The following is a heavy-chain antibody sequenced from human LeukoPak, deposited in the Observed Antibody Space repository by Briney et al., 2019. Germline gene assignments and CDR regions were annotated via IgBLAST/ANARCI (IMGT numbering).Heavy chain of an antibody. CDR2: ISSSSSYI. CDR3: ARDLTVGYCSSTSCRRWFDP. D-gene: IGHD2-2*01. CDR1: GFTFSSYS. J-gene: IGHJ5*02. Sequence: GGSLRLSCAASGFTFSSYSMNWVRQAPGKGLEWVSSISSSSSYIYYADSVKGRFTISRDNAKNSLYLQMNSLRAEDTAVYYCARDLTVGYCSSTSCRRWFDPWGQGTLVTVSS. V-gene: IGHV3-21*01.